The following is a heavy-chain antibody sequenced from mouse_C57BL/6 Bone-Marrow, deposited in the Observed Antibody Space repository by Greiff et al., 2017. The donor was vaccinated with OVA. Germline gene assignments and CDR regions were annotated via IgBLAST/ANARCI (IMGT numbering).Heavy chain of an antibody. J-gene: IGHJ2*01. CDR1: GYTFTSYW. Sequence: QVQLQQPGAELVRPGTSVKLSCKASGYTFTSYWMHWVKQRPGQGLEWIGVIDPSDSYTNYNQKFKGKATLTVDTSSSTAYMQLSSLTSEDSAVYYCLLLLYYFDYWGQGTTLTVSS. CDR2: IDPSDSYT. CDR3: LLLLYYFDY. V-gene: IGHV1-59*01. D-gene: IGHD1-1*01.